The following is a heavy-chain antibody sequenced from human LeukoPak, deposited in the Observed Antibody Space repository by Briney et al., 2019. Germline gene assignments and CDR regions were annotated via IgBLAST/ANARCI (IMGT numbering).Heavy chain of an antibody. D-gene: IGHD3-10*01. CDR2: IRYDGSNK. CDR1: GFTFSSYG. V-gene: IGHV3-30*02. Sequence: GGSLRLSCAASGFTFSSYGMHWVRQAPGKGLEWVAFIRYDGSNKYYADSVKGRFTISRDNSKNTLYLQMNSLRAEDTALYYCAKALVRGVIITNFDYWGQGTLVTVSS. J-gene: IGHJ4*02. CDR3: AKALVRGVIITNFDY.